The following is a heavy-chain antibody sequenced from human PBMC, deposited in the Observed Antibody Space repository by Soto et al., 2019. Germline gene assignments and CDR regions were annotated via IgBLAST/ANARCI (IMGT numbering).Heavy chain of an antibody. J-gene: IGHJ6*02. V-gene: IGHV4-31*03. Sequence: QVQLQESGPELVKPSQTLSLTCTVSGGSISSGGYYWSWIRQHPGKGLEWIGYIYYSGRTYYTPSLERRVTIAVDASKNQCSLGLSSVTAADTAVCYCARDLRFRGCYGMDVWGQGTTVTVSS. CDR3: ARDLRFRGCYGMDV. CDR1: GGSISSGGYY. D-gene: IGHD3-10*01. CDR2: IYYSGRT.